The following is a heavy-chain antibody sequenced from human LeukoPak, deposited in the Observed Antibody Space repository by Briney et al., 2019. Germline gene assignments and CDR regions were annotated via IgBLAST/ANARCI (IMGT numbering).Heavy chain of an antibody. D-gene: IGHD1-26*01. CDR1: GGTFSSYA. Sequence: SVKVSCKASGGTFSSYAISWVRQAPGQGLEWMGRIIPILGIANYAQKFQGRVTITADKSTSTAYMELSSLRSEDTAVYYCASDSSGATSFDYWGQGTLVTVSS. J-gene: IGHJ4*02. CDR3: ASDSSGATSFDY. CDR2: IIPILGIA. V-gene: IGHV1-69*04.